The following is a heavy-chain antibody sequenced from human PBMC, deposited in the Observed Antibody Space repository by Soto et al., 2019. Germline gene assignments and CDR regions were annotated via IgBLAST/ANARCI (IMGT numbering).Heavy chain of an antibody. CDR2: ISTDSRYI. V-gene: IGHV3-21*01. D-gene: IGHD5-12*01. CDR3: ASGSDYNYMDI. Sequence: EVHLVESGGGLVKPGGSLRLSCAASGFPFISYYMIWVRQTPGKGLEWVSPISTDSRYIYYGDSVRGRFTISRDNAKSSLYLQMNSLRVEDTAVYYCASGSDYNYMDIWGKGAPVTVSS. J-gene: IGHJ6*03. CDR1: GFPFISYY.